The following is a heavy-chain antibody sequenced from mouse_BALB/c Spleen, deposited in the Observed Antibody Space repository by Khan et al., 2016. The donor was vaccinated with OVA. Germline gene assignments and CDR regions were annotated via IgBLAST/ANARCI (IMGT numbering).Heavy chain of an antibody. J-gene: IGHJ3*01. CDR3: ARSTYRYAFAY. CDR2: MIYNGYT. D-gene: IGHD2-14*01. Sequence: EVQLQESGPSLVKPSQTLSLTCSVTGDSITSGYWSWIRKFPGNKLEYMGYMIYNGYTHSNPSHKSRLAITRHTSKKQYYLQLKSVTAEDTATYYCARSTYRYAFAYWGQGTLVTVSA. V-gene: IGHV3-8*02. CDR1: GDSITSGY.